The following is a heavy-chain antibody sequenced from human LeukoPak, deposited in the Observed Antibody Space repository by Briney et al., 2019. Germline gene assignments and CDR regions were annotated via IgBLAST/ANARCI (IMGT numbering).Heavy chain of an antibody. V-gene: IGHV4-38-2*02. D-gene: IGHD5-12*01. CDR1: GYSISSGYH. J-gene: IGHJ4*02. CDR2: IYQDGST. Sequence: SETLSLTCTVSGYSISSGYHWAWFRQTPGKGLEWLGSIYQDGSTYDNLSLKSRVTLSVDTSKNQFSLKMKTVTVADTAVYYCASPRVATTYWGQGTLVTVSS. CDR3: ASPRVATTY.